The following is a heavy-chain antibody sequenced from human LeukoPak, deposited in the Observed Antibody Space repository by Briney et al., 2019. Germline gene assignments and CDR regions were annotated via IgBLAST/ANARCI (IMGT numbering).Heavy chain of an antibody. V-gene: IGHV1-24*01. J-gene: IGHJ3*02. Sequence: ASVKFSCKVSGYTLTELSMHWVRQAPGKGLEWMGGFDPEDGETIYAQKFQGRVTMTEDTSTDTAYMELSSLRSEDTAVYYCARRVVVVARDAFDIWGQGTMVTVSS. CDR2: FDPEDGET. CDR1: GYTLTELS. D-gene: IGHD2-15*01. CDR3: ARRVVVVARDAFDI.